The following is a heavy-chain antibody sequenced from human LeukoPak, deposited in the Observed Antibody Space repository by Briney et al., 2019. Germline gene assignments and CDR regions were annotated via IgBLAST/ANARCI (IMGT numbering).Heavy chain of an antibody. CDR1: GGSFSDYY. CDR2: INHGEST. Sequence: YPSETLSLTCAVSGGSFSDYYWYWLRQPPGKGLEWIGEINHGESTNYNPSLKSRATLSVDTSKNQFSLKLTSVTAADTAVYYCARGRTYYYDTSGYYPSIYYGMDVWGQGTTVIVSS. V-gene: IGHV4-34*01. CDR3: ARGRTYYYDTSGYYPSIYYGMDV. J-gene: IGHJ6*02. D-gene: IGHD3-22*01.